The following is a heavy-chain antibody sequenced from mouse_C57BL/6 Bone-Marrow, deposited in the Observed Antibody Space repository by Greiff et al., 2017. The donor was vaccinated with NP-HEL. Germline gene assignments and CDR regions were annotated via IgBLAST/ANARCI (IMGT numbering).Heavy chain of an antibody. J-gene: IGHJ1*03. CDR2: FYPGSGSI. CDR3: ARHEDVDAPYYYGSSYGYFDV. CDR1: GYTFTEYT. Sequence: QVQLQQSGAELVKPGASVKLSCKASGYTFTEYTIHWVKQRSGQGLEWIGWFYPGSGSIKYNEKFKDKATLTADKSSSTVYMELSRLTSEDSAVYFCARHEDVDAPYYYGSSYGYFDVWGTGTTVTVSS. D-gene: IGHD1-1*01. V-gene: IGHV1-62-2*01.